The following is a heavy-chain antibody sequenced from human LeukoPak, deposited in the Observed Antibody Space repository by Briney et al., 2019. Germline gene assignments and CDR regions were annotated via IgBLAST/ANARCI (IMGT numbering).Heavy chain of an antibody. CDR2: IYYTRST. CDR3: SRLSRYCSSSSCRTSQYYFDY. D-gene: IGHD2-2*01. V-gene: IGHV4-59*11. CDR1: GGSISDHN. J-gene: IGHJ4*02. Sequence: SETLSLSCAASGGSISDHNWSWIRQSPGKGLEWIGYIYYTRSTNYNPSLKSRVSISVARNKFSLNLRSVTAADSAVYYYSRLSRYCSSSSCRTSQYYFDYWGQGAPVTVSS.